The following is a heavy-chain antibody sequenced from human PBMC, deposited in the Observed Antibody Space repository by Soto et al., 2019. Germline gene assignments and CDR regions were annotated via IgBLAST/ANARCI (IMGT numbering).Heavy chain of an antibody. Sequence: GGSLRLSCAASGFTFSTYAMNWVRQAPGKGLEWVSGISGSGDSTYYADSVKGRFTVSRYNSKNTLYLQMNSLRAEDTAVFYCAKERSSGWSFDYWGQGTLVTVSS. CDR3: AKERSSGWSFDY. V-gene: IGHV3-23*01. J-gene: IGHJ4*02. D-gene: IGHD6-19*01. CDR1: GFTFSTYA. CDR2: ISGSGDST.